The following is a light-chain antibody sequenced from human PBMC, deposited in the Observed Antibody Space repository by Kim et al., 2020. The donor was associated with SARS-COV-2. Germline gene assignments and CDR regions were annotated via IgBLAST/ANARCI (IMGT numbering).Light chain of an antibody. CDR3: QVWDVNSELVV. J-gene: IGLJ2*01. V-gene: IGLV3-21*01. CDR2: DDD. Sequence: APGMTAWITCGSKNFVIKTVHWYQQKPGQAPVVVLSDDDDRPAGIPERFSGSNSGNTATLTITRVEAGDEAAYFCQVWDVNSELVVFGGGTQLTVL. CDR1: NFVIKT.